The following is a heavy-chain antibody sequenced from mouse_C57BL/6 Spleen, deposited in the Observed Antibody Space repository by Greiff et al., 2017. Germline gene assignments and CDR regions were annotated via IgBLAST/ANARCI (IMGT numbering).Heavy chain of an antibody. J-gene: IGHJ1*03. CDR3: ARYNQRGYFDV. CDR2: IDPSDSET. Sequence: QVQLQQPGAELVRPGSSVKLSCKASGYTFTSYWMHWVKQRPIQGLEWIGNIDPSDSETHYNQKFKDKATLTVDKSSSTAYMQLSSLTSEDSAVYYCARYNQRGYFDVWGTGTTVTVSS. D-gene: IGHD1-3*01. V-gene: IGHV1-52*01. CDR1: GYTFTSYW.